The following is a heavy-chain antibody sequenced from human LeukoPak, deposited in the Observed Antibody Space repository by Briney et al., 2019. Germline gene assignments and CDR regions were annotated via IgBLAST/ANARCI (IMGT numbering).Heavy chain of an antibody. CDR2: INPNSGGT. D-gene: IGHD3-22*01. V-gene: IGHV1-2*02. Sequence: GASVKVSCKASGYTFTGYYMHWVRQAPGQGLEWMGWINPNSGGTNYAQKFQGRVTMTRDTSISTAYMELSRLRSDDTAVYYCARGVYYDSSRTIDYWGQGTLVNVSS. CDR1: GYTFTGYY. CDR3: ARGVYYDSSRTIDY. J-gene: IGHJ4*02.